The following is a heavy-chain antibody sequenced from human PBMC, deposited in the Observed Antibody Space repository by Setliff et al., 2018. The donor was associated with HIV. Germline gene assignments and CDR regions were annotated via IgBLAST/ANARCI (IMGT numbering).Heavy chain of an antibody. D-gene: IGHD5-18*01. J-gene: IGHJ6*02. Sequence: ASVKVSCKTSGYTFTDYAIHWVRQAPGQRLEWMGWINGGNGKTEYSQKYQGRVTITRDTSASTDYMELRSLRSEDTAVYFCARSKDTGMVTLDYYYYGMDVWGQGTTVTVSS. CDR1: GYTFTDYA. CDR2: INGGNGKT. V-gene: IGHV1-3*01. CDR3: ARSKDTGMVTLDYYYYGMDV.